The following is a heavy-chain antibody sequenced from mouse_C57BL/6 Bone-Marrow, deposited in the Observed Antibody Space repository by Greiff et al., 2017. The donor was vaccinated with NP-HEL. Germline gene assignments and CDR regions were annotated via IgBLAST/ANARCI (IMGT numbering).Heavy chain of an antibody. D-gene: IGHD1-1*01. J-gene: IGHJ2*01. V-gene: IGHV1-81*01. CDR3: ARLPYYYGSSYSFDY. CDR1: GYTFTSYG. CDR2: IYPRSGNT. Sequence: QVQLQQSGAELARPGASVKLSCKASGYTFTSYGISWVKQRPGQGLEWIGEIYPRSGNTYYNEKCKGKATLTAGKSSSTAYMELRSLTSEDAAVYFCARLPYYYGSSYSFDYWGQGTTLTVSS.